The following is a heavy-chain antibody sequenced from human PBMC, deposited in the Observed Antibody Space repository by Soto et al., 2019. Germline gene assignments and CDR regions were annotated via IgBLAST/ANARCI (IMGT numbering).Heavy chain of an antibody. CDR3: ASTIDI. V-gene: IGHV3-30-3*01. CDR2: ISYDGSNK. CDR1: GFTFSSYA. Sequence: QVQLVESGGGVVQPGRSLRLSCAASGFTFSSYAMHWVRQAPGKGLEWVAVISYDGSNKYYADSVKGRFTISRDNSKNTLYLQMNSLRGEDTAVYYCASTIDIWGQGTMVTVSS. J-gene: IGHJ3*02.